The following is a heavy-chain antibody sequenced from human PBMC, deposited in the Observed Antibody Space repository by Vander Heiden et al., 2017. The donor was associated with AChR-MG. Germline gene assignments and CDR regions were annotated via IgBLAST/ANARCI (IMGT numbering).Heavy chain of an antibody. CDR3: ARGRYYYYGMDV. CDR2: INHSGST. V-gene: IGHV4-34*01. J-gene: IGHJ6*02. Sequence: QVQLQQWGAGLLKPSETLSLTCAVYGGSFSGYYWSWIRQPSGKGLEWIGEINHSGSTNYNPSLKSRVTISVDTSKNQFSLKLSSVTAADTAVYYCARGRYYYYGMDVWGQGTTVTVSS. CDR1: GGSFSGYY.